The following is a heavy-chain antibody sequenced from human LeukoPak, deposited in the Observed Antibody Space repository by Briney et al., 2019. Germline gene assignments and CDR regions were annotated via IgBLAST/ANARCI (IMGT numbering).Heavy chain of an antibody. CDR3: ARLVTAGYYGMDV. D-gene: IGHD5-18*01. V-gene: IGHV5-51*01. CDR1: GYSFTSYW. Sequence: GESLKISCKGSGYSFTSYWIGWVRQMPGKGLEWMGVMYPGDSDTRYSPYFQGQVTISADKSISTAYLQWSSLKASDTAMYYCARLVTAGYYGMDVWGQGTTVTVSS. CDR2: MYPGDSDT. J-gene: IGHJ6*02.